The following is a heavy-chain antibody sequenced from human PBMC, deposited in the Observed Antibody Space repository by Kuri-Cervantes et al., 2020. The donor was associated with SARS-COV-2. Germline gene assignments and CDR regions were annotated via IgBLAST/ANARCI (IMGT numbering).Heavy chain of an antibody. J-gene: IGHJ6*02. V-gene: IGHV3-30*18. CDR2: ISYDGSNK. CDR3: AKDGYDFWSGSDQYYGMDV. D-gene: IGHD3-3*01. CDR1: GFTFSSYW. Sequence: GGSLRLSCAASGFTFSSYWMSWVRQAPGKGLEWVAVISYDGSNKYYADSVKGRFTISRDNSKNTLYLQMNSLRAEDTAVYYCAKDGYDFWSGSDQYYGMDVWGQGTTVTVSS.